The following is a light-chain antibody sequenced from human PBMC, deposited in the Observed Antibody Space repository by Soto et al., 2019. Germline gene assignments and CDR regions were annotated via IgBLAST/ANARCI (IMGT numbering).Light chain of an antibody. V-gene: IGKV3-20*01. CDR2: GAS. Sequence: EIVLTQSPGTLSLSPGERATLSCRASQSVSSNYLAWYQQKPGQAPRLLIYGASSRATDIPDRFSGSGSGTDFTLTISRLEPEDFAVYYCQQYGKLLWTFGQGTKVETK. CDR1: QSVSSNY. CDR3: QQYGKLLWT. J-gene: IGKJ1*01.